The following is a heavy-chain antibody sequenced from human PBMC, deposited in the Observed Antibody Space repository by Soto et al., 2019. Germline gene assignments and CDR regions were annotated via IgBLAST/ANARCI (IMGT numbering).Heavy chain of an antibody. Sequence: EVQLVESGGGLVQPGGSLRLSCAASGFTVSSNYMSWVRQAPGKGLEWVSGIYSGGSTYYADSVKGRFTISRDNSKNTLKLQMNSLRAEDTAVYYCAIAKIIWSYFDYWGQGTLVTVSS. J-gene: IGHJ4*02. CDR1: GFTVSSNY. CDR3: AIAKIIWSYFDY. V-gene: IGHV3-66*01. CDR2: IYSGGST. D-gene: IGHD3-10*01.